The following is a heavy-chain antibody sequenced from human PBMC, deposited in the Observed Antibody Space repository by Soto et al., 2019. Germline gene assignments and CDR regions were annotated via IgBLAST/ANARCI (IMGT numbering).Heavy chain of an antibody. CDR2: IYSGGST. Sequence: EVRLVESGGGLVQPGGSLRLSCAASGFTVSTTYMHWVRQAPGKGLEWVSLIYSGGSTNYADSVKGRFSISRDTSKNTLHLQMNSLRAEGTAVYYCARDIGLLGTFDYWGQGTLVTVSS. CDR1: GFTVSTTY. D-gene: IGHD3-16*01. V-gene: IGHV3-66*01. CDR3: ARDIGLLGTFDY. J-gene: IGHJ4*02.